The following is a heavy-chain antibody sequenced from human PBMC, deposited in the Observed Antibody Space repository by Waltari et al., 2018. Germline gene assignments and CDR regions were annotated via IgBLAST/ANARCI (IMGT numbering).Heavy chain of an antibody. J-gene: IGHJ4*02. D-gene: IGHD3-22*01. Sequence: EVQLVETGGGLIQPGGSLRLSCAASGFTVSSNYMSWARQAPGKGLGWVSVIYSGGSTYYADSVKGRFTISRDNSKNTLYLQMNSLRAEDTAVYYCARGVGIVAPVAYWGQGTLVTVSS. V-gene: IGHV3-53*02. CDR2: IYSGGST. CDR3: ARGVGIVAPVAY. CDR1: GFTVSSNY.